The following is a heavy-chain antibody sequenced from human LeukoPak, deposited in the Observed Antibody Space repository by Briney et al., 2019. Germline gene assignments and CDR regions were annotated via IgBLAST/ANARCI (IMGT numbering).Heavy chain of an antibody. Sequence: ASVKVSCKASGYTFTGYYMHWVRQAPGQGLEWMGWIKPNSGGTNYAQKFQGRVTMTRDTSISTAYMELSRLRSDDTAVYYCARVSQAYYYYYMDVWGKGATVTISS. CDR3: ARVSQAYYYYYMDV. CDR1: GYTFTGYY. J-gene: IGHJ6*03. CDR2: IKPNSGGT. V-gene: IGHV1-2*02.